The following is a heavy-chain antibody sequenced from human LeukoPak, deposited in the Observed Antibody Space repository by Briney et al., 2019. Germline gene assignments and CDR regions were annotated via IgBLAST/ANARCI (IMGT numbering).Heavy chain of an antibody. V-gene: IGHV3-23*01. CDR1: GFTFSSYA. CDR3: ARSYYYDSSGYHRVDAFDI. CDR2: ISGSGGST. D-gene: IGHD3-22*01. Sequence: PGGSLRLSCAASGFTFSSYAMSWVRQAPGKGLEWVSAISGSGGSTYYADSVKGRFTISRDNSKNTLYLQMNSLRAEDTAVYYCARSYYYDSSGYHRVDAFDIWGQGTMDTVSS. J-gene: IGHJ3*02.